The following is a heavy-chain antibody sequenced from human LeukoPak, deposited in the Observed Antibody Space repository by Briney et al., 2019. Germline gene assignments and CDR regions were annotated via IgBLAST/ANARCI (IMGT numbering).Heavy chain of an antibody. CDR2: IYYSGST. CDR3: ARGRIAAADSIDY. D-gene: IGHD6-13*01. CDR1: GASISSYY. J-gene: IGHJ4*02. Sequence: SETLSRTCSVSGASISSYYWSWIRQPAGKGLEWIGYIYYSGSTNYNPSLKSRVTISVDTSKNQFSLKLSSVTAADTAVYYCARGRIAAADSIDYWGQGTLVTVSS. V-gene: IGHV4-59*08.